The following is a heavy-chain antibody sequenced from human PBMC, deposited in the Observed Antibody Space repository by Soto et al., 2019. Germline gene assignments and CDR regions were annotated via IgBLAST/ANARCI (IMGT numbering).Heavy chain of an antibody. D-gene: IGHD6-13*01. Sequence: EVQLLESGGGLVQPGGSLRLSCAASGFTFSTYAMSWVPQAPGKGLEWVSTITASGGGTYYADSLQGRFTISRDNSKNMVYLQLNSLRAEDTAVYYCARRTLIAAVFDPWGQGTLVTVSS. CDR2: ITASGGGT. CDR1: GFTFSTYA. V-gene: IGHV3-23*01. CDR3: ARRTLIAAVFDP. J-gene: IGHJ5*02.